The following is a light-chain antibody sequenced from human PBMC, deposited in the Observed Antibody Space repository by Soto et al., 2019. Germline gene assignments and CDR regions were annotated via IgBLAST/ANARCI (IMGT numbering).Light chain of an antibody. CDR2: DVS. J-gene: IGLJ2*01. Sequence: QSALTQPRSVSGSPGQSVTISCTGTSSDVGAYIYVSWYQRHPGKAPKLIISDVSKRPSGVPDRFSGSKSGNTASLTISGLQADDEADYDCCSYAGSNILIFGGGTQLTVL. V-gene: IGLV2-11*01. CDR3: CSYAGSNILI. CDR1: SSDVGAYIY.